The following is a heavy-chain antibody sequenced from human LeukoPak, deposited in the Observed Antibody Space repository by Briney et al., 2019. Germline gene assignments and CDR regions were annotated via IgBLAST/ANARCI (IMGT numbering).Heavy chain of an antibody. V-gene: IGHV3-33*06. CDR1: GFTFSSYG. Sequence: PGGSLRLSCAAYGFTFSSYGMHRVGQAPGKGLEGVADIWYDGTNKYYADYVRGRFTISRDYSKNTLYVQMNSLRAEDTAVYYCAKARGFCSGGSCYNPFDPWGQGTLVTVSS. CDR3: AKARGFCSGGSCYNPFDP. CDR2: IWYDGTNK. J-gene: IGHJ5*02. D-gene: IGHD2-15*01.